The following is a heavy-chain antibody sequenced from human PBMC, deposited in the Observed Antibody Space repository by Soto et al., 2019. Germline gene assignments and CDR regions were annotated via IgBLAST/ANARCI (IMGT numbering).Heavy chain of an antibody. V-gene: IGHV3-21*01. J-gene: IGHJ6*02. CDR3: VRDYVMDV. CDR2: ISTTSTYI. D-gene: IGHD3-10*02. Sequence: PGWSLRLSCASSVFTFIGDAMNWVRQAPGKGLEWVPSISTTSTYIYYADSVKGRFTISRDNANNSLHLQMNSLRAEDTAVYYCVRDYVMDVWGQGTTVTVSS. CDR1: VFTFIGDA.